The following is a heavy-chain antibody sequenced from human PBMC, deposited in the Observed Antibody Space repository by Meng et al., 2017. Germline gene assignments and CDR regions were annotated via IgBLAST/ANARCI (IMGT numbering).Heavy chain of an antibody. J-gene: IGHJ4*02. D-gene: IGHD3-22*01. V-gene: IGHV4-34*01. Sequence: QGAVGLWVRPEALSLPCAVYGRAFRGYYWSWISQPPGKGLEWSGEINHSGSTNYKPSLNSRGTISVDTSKIQFSLKLSSVTAADTAVYYCARVSRASMIVDGTNLNGDYWGQGTLVTVSS. CDR3: ARVSRASMIVDGTNLNGDY. CDR2: INHSGST. CDR1: GRAFRGYY.